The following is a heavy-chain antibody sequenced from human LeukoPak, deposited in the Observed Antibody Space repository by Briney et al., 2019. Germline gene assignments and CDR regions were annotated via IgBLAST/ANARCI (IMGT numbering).Heavy chain of an antibody. V-gene: IGHV3-49*04. CDR3: TRDFGVIVGAFDM. D-gene: IGHD3-16*02. CDR2: IRSKLYGGTT. CDR1: GFTFGDYS. Sequence: PGGSLRLSCPASGFTFGDYSMGWVRQAPGKGLEWVGFIRSKLYGGTTEYAASVKGRFTISRDDSKSVAHLQMNSLKTEDTAIYYCTRDFGVIVGAFDMWGQETMVTVSS. J-gene: IGHJ3*02.